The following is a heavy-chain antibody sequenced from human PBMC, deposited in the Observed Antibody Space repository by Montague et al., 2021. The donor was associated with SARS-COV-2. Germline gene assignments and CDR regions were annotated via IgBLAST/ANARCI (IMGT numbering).Heavy chain of an antibody. CDR1: GGSISSYY. J-gene: IGHJ5*02. Sequence: SETLSLTCTVSGGSISSYYWSWIRQPPGKGLEWIGYIYYSGSTNYNPSLKSRVTISVDTSKNQFSLKLSSVTAADTAVYYCAREKVYCSSTSCYEIWFDPWGQGTLVTVSS. D-gene: IGHD2-2*01. CDR3: AREKVYCSSTSCYEIWFDP. V-gene: IGHV4-59*01. CDR2: IYYSGST.